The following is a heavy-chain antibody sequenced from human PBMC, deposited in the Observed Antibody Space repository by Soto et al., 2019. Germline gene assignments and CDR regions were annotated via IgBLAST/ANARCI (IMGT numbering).Heavy chain of an antibody. CDR3: AREIAAAGTEFDY. V-gene: IGHV3-23*01. D-gene: IGHD6-13*01. CDR1: GFSFDDYA. CDR2: IRGSGDNT. J-gene: IGHJ4*02. Sequence: HPGGSLRLSCAASGFSFDDYAMTWVRQAAGKGLEWVSAIRGSGDNTYYADSVKGRFTISRDNAKNSLYLQMNSLRAEDTAVYYCAREIAAAGTEFDYWGQGTLVTVSS.